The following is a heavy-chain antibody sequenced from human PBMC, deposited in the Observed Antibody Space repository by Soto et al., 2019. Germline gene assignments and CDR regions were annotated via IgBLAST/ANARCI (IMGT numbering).Heavy chain of an antibody. Sequence: ASVKVSCKASGFTFTISAVQWVLQARGQRLEWIGWIVVGSGNTNYAQKFQERVTITRDMSTSTAYMELSSLRSEDTAVYDGAADRPSIAARQSELYYYYGMDVWG. CDR1: GFTFTISA. CDR3: AADRPSIAARQSELYYYYGMDV. J-gene: IGHJ6*02. D-gene: IGHD6-6*01. V-gene: IGHV1-58*01. CDR2: IVVGSGNT.